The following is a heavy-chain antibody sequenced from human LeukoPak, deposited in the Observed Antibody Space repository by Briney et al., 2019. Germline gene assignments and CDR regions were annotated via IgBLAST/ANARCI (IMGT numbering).Heavy chain of an antibody. Sequence: GGSLRLSCAASGFIFGSYGMHWVRQAPGKGLEWVAVIWYDGSNKYSADSVKGRFTISRDNSKNTLYLQMNSLRAEDTAVYYCVRDSGSSYGYRTSGILSQIDYWGQGTLVTVSS. V-gene: IGHV3-33*01. D-gene: IGHD5-18*01. J-gene: IGHJ4*02. CDR1: GFIFGSYG. CDR3: VRDSGSSYGYRTSGILSQIDY. CDR2: IWYDGSNK.